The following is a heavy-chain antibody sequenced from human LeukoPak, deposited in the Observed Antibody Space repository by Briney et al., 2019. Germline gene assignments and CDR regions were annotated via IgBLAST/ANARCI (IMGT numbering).Heavy chain of an antibody. V-gene: IGHV3-23*01. J-gene: IGHJ3*02. CDR2: ISGSGGST. Sequence: GGSLRLSCAASGFTFSSYAMSWVRQAPGKGLEWVSAISGSGGSTYYADSVKGRFTISRDNSKNTLYLQMNSLRAEDTAVYYCAKGLDGYSDGDAFDIWGQGTMVTSLQ. CDR1: GFTFSSYA. D-gene: IGHD5-24*01. CDR3: AKGLDGYSDGDAFDI.